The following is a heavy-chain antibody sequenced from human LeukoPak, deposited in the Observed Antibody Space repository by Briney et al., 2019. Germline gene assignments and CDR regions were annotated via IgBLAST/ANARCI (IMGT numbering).Heavy chain of an antibody. V-gene: IGHV4-59*08. CDR3: ARLVEDLHYFDY. Sequence: SETLSLTCTVSGGSISSYYWSWIRQPPGKGLEWIGYIYYSGSTNYNPSLKSRVTVSVDTSKNQFSLKLSSVTAADTAVYYCARLVEDLHYFDYWGQGTLVTVSS. CDR1: GGSISSYY. J-gene: IGHJ4*02. D-gene: IGHD2-15*01. CDR2: IYYSGST.